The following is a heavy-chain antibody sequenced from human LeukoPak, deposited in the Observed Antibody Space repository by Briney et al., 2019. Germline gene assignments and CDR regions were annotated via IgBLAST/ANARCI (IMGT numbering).Heavy chain of an antibody. D-gene: IGHD6-19*01. Sequence: GESLKVSCKASGYTFTGYYMHWVRQAPGQGLEWMGWINPNSGGTNYAQKFQGRVTMTRDTSISTAYMELSRLRSDDTAVYYCASSGYSSISGFDPWGQGTLVTVSS. CDR3: ASSGYSSISGFDP. J-gene: IGHJ5*02. V-gene: IGHV1-2*02. CDR1: GYTFTGYY. CDR2: INPNSGGT.